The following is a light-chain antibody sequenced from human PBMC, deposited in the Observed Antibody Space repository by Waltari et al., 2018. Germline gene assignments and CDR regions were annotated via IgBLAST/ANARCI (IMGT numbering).Light chain of an antibody. CDR1: SSDVGTYNY. J-gene: IGLJ3*02. CDR2: DVD. Sequence: QSALTQPASVSGSPGQSITISCTGTSSDVGTYNYVSWYQQHPGKVPKLLIYDVDNRPSGVSKRFSGSKSGDTASLTISGLQAEDEADYYCNSFTSSNTWVFGGGTKLTVL. V-gene: IGLV2-14*03. CDR3: NSFTSSNTWV.